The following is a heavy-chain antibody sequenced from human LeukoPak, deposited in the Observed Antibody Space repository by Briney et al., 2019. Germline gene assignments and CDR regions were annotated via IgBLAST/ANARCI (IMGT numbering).Heavy chain of an antibody. CDR1: GFTFSSYS. V-gene: IGHV3-21*01. D-gene: IGHD4-17*01. Sequence: GGSLRLSCAASGFTFSSYSMNWVRQAPGKGLEWVSSIDTSSRYIYYGDSVKGRFTISRDNSKNTLYLQMNSLRAEDTAVYYCARDWQTVDGNYYYMDVWGKGTTVTISS. CDR3: ARDWQTVDGNYYYMDV. J-gene: IGHJ6*03. CDR2: IDTSSRYI.